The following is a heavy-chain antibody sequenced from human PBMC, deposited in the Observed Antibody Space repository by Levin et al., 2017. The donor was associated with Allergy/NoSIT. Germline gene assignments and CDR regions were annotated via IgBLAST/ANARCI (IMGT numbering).Heavy chain of an antibody. CDR2: IRGSGGYT. D-gene: IGHD3-22*01. CDR3: ARVGVLAPVPYDSGGYYFDY. J-gene: IGHJ4*02. CDR1: GFTFSDYY. Sequence: PGGSLRLSCAASGFTFSDYYMSWIRQAPGKGLEWLTYIRGSGGYTNYADSVKGRFTISRDNAKNSLYLQMNSLRAEDTAVYYCARVGVLAPVPYDSGGYYFDYWGQGTLVTVSS. V-gene: IGHV3-11*05.